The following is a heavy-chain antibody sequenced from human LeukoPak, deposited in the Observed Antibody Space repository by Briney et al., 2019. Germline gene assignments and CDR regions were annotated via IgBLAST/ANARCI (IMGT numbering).Heavy chain of an antibody. Sequence: SVKVSCKASGGTFSSYAISWVRQAPGQGLEWMGRIIPILGIANYAQKFQGRVTITADESTSTAYMELSSLRSEDTAVYYCARGGQQQLYFDYWGQGTLVTVSS. CDR3: ARGGQQQLYFDY. J-gene: IGHJ4*02. V-gene: IGHV1-69*04. CDR2: IIPILGIA. D-gene: IGHD6-13*01. CDR1: GGTFSSYA.